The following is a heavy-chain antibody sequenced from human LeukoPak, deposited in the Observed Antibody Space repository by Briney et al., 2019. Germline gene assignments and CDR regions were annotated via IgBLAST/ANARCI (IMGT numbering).Heavy chain of an antibody. CDR1: GFAFSSYA. D-gene: IGHD6-13*01. CDR3: AKDLSKRAAAHLYYYYGMDV. V-gene: IGHV3-23*01. CDR2: ISGSGGST. J-gene: IGHJ6*02. Sequence: GGSLRLSCVASGFAFSSYAMSWVRQAPGKGLEWVSAISGSGGSTYYADSVKGRFTISRDNSKNTLYLQMNSLRAEDTAVYYCAKDLSKRAAAHLYYYYGMDVWGQGTTVTVSS.